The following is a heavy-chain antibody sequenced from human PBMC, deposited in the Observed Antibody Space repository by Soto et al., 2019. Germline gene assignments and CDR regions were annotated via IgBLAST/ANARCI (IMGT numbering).Heavy chain of an antibody. CDR2: INPNSGGT. J-gene: IGHJ5*02. CDR3: ARDNKVGLSAGWFDP. Sequence: GASVKVSCKASGYTFTGYYMHWVRQAPGQGLEWMGWINPNSGGTNYAQKFQGWVTMTRDTSISTAYMELSRLRSDDTAVYYCARDNKVGLSAGWFDPWGQGNLVTVS. V-gene: IGHV1-2*04. CDR1: GYTFTGYY. D-gene: IGHD2-21*02.